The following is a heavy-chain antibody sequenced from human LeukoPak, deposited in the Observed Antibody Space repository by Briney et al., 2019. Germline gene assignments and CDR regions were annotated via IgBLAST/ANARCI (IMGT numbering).Heavy chain of an antibody. CDR3: ARVGRGSSSALHYYYYYYMDV. V-gene: IGHV4-59*08. J-gene: IGHJ6*03. CDR1: GGSISSYY. Sequence: PSETLSLTCTVSGGSISSYYWSWIRQPPGKGLEWIGYIYYSGSTYYNPSLKSRVTISVDTSKNQFSLKLSSVTAADTAVYYCARVGRGSSSALHYYYYYYMDVWGKGTTVTVSS. CDR2: IYYSGST. D-gene: IGHD6-6*01.